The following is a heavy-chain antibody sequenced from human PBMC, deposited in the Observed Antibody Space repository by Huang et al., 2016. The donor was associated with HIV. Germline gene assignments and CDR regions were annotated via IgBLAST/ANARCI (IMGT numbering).Heavy chain of an antibody. CDR1: GGSISGFY. D-gene: IGHD3-10*01. CDR2: VSASGST. Sequence: QVQLQESGPGLLKSSETLSLTCTLSGGSISGFYWSWIRQPAGKGLEWIGRVSASGSTYYNPSLKSRVTMSIDTSKNQFSLNVTSVTAADSAMYYCATDYRDGFDVWGQETMVTVSS. CDR3: ATDYRDGFDV. J-gene: IGHJ3*01. V-gene: IGHV4-4*07.